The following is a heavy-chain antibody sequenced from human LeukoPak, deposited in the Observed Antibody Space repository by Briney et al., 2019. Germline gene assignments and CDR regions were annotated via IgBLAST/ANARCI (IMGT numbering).Heavy chain of an antibody. D-gene: IGHD3-22*01. CDR1: GFTFSSYA. CDR2: ISGSGGST. V-gene: IGHV3-23*01. Sequence: PGGSLRLSCAASGFTFSSYAMSWVRQAPGKGLEWVSAISGSGGSTYYADSVKGRFTISRDNSKNTLYLQISSLRAEDTAAYFCARGPSSGYYFPLAYWGQGTLVTVSS. CDR3: ARGPSSGYYFPLAY. J-gene: IGHJ4*02.